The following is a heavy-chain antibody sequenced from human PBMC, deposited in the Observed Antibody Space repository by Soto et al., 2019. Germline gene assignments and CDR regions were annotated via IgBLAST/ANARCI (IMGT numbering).Heavy chain of an antibody. D-gene: IGHD6-13*01. Sequence: PGGSLRLSCGASGFTFSSYSMNWVRQAPGKGLEWVSSISSSSSYIYYADSVKGRFTISRDNAKNSLYLQMNSLRAEDTAVYYCARSGIAAAGSRFAFDIWGQGTMVTVSS. V-gene: IGHV3-21*01. CDR3: ARSGIAAAGSRFAFDI. J-gene: IGHJ3*02. CDR2: ISSSSSYI. CDR1: GFTFSSYS.